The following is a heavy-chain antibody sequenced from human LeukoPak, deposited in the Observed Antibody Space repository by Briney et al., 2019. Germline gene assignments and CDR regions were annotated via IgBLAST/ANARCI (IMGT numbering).Heavy chain of an antibody. CDR3: ARSQYYYGSGSYYSYDY. J-gene: IGHJ4*02. D-gene: IGHD3-10*01. CDR1: GGTFSSYA. V-gene: IGHV1-69*13. Sequence: SVTVSFKASGGTFSSYAISWVRQAPGQGLEWMGGIIPIFGTANYAQKFQGRVTITADESTSTAYMELSSLRSEDTAVYYCARSQYYYGSGSYYSYDYWGQGTLVTVSS. CDR2: IIPIFGTA.